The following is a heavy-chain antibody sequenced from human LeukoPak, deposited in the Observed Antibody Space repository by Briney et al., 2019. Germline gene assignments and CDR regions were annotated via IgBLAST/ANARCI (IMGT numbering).Heavy chain of an antibody. D-gene: IGHD3-22*01. CDR1: GGSISSGGYY. CDR3: ARDYDSSGYYPYYFDY. CDR2: IYYSGST. V-gene: IGHV4-39*01. J-gene: IGHJ4*02. Sequence: SSQTLSLTCTVPGGSISSGGYYWSWIRQPPGKGLEWIGSIYYSGSTYYNPSLKSRVTISVDTSKNQFSLKLSSVTAADTAVYYCARDYDSSGYYPYYFDYWGQGTLVTVSS.